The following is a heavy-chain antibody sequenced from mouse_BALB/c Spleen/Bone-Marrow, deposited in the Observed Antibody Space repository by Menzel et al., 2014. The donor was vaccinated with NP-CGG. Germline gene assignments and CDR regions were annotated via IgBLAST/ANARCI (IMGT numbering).Heavy chain of an antibody. CDR2: IWGDGST. CDR1: GFSLTGYG. CDR3: AREPHYYAMDY. V-gene: IGHV2-6-7*01. J-gene: IGHJ4*01. Sequence: VKLQESGPGLVAPSQSLSITCTVSGFSLTGYGVSWVRQLPGKGLEWLGMIWGDGSTDYNSALKSRLSISKDNSKSQVFLKMNSLQTDDTARYYCAREPHYYAMDYWGQGTSVTVSS.